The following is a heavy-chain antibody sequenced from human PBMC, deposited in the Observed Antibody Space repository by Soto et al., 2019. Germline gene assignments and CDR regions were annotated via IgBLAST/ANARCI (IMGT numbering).Heavy chain of an antibody. J-gene: IGHJ6*02. CDR3: ARDQSRSGYSLYYYYYGMDV. V-gene: IGHV3-33*01. CDR2: IWYDGSNK. D-gene: IGHD3-3*01. Sequence: PGGSLRLSCAASGFTFSSYGMHWVRQAPGKGLEWVAVIWYDGSNKYYADSVKGRFTISRDNSKNTLYLQMNSLRAEDTAVYYCARDQSRSGYSLYYYYYGMDVWGQGTTVTVSS. CDR1: GFTFSSYG.